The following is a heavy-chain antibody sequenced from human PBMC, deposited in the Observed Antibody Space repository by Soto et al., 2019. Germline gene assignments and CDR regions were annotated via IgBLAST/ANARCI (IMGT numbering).Heavy chain of an antibody. CDR1: GGSIRSSNYY. D-gene: IGHD6-13*01. J-gene: IGHJ4*02. CDR2: IYYSGGT. V-gene: IGHV4-39*01. Sequence: QLQLQESGPGLVKPSETLSLTCTVSGGSIRSSNYYWAWVRQPPGKGLEWIANIYYSGGTYFNPSLRNPLTVSVDTSKNQFSLKLSSLTAADTAMYYCASLQVPGNFDYWGQGTLVTVSS. CDR3: ASLQVPGNFDY.